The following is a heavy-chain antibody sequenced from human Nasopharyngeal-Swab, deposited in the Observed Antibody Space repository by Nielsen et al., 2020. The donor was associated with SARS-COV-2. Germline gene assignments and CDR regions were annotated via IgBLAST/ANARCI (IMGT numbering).Heavy chain of an antibody. Sequence: GESLKISCAASGFTFSSYSMNWVRQAPGKGLEWVSSISSSSSYIYYADSVKGRFIISRDNAKNSLYLQMNSLRAEDTAVYYCARGISISYSSSFSAFDIWGQGTMVTVSS. V-gene: IGHV3-21*01. CDR2: ISSSSSYI. D-gene: IGHD6-13*01. CDR3: ARGISISYSSSFSAFDI. J-gene: IGHJ3*02. CDR1: GFTFSSYS.